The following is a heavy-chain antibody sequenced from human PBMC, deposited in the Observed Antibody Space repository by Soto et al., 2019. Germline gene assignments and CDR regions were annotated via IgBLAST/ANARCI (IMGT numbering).Heavy chain of an antibody. D-gene: IGHD3-22*01. CDR2: ISGSGGST. J-gene: IGHJ3*02. CDR3: AKAQRRFYYDSSGYPGAFDI. V-gene: IGHV3-23*01. Sequence: PGGSLRLSCAASGFTFSSYAMSWVHQAPGKGLEWVSDISGSGGSTYYADSVKVRFTISRDNSKNTRYLQINSLRDEDTAVHYCAKAQRRFYYDSSGYPGAFDIWGQRTMVTVSS. CDR1: GFTFSSYA.